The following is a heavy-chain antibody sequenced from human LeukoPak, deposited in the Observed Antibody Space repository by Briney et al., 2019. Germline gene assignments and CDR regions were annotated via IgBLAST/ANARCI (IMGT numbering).Heavy chain of an antibody. CDR1: GGSISSGGYY. D-gene: IGHD3-22*01. CDR3: ARGRHDSSGYYYSTNVDY. CDR2: ISHSGST. J-gene: IGHJ4*02. Sequence: SETLSLTCTVSGGSISSGGYYWSWIRQPPGKGLEWIGYISHSGSTYYNPSLKSRVTISVDRSKNQFSMKLSSVAAADTAVYYCARGRHDSSGYYYSTNVDYWGQGTMVTVSS. V-gene: IGHV4-30-2*01.